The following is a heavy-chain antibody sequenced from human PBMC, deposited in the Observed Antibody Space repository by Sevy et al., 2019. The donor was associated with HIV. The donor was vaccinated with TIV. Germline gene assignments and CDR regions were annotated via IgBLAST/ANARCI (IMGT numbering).Heavy chain of an antibody. V-gene: IGHV1-18*04. J-gene: IGHJ4*02. CDR3: VRAGAITPLFFDF. CDR2: ISAYKGYT. D-gene: IGHD3-10*01. CDR1: GYTFSDYG. Sequence: ASVKVSCKASGYTFSDYGISWVRQAPGQGLEWMGWISAYKGYTKYPQRLQGRVTMTTDTSTSTAYMEVTSLRSDDTAVYYCVRAGAITPLFFDFWGQGTLVTVSS.